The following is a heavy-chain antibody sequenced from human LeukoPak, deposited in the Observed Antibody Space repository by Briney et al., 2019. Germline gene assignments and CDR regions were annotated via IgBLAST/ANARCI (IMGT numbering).Heavy chain of an antibody. CDR2: ISAYNGNT. CDR3: ARILMTTVTTAGDI. D-gene: IGHD4-17*01. CDR1: GYTFTSYG. J-gene: IGHJ3*02. Sequence: ASVKVSCKASGYTFTSYGISWVRQAPGQGLEWMGWISAYNGNTNYAQKLQGRVTMTTDTSTSTAYMELRSLGSDDTAVYYCARILMTTVTTAGDIWGQGTMVTVSS. V-gene: IGHV1-18*01.